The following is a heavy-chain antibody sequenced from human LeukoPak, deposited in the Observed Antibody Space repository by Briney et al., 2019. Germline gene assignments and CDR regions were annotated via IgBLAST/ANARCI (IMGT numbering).Heavy chain of an antibody. CDR3: ARVEEAAAFNP. D-gene: IGHD6-13*01. CDR2: ISSNSSYI. Sequence: GGSLRLSCAASGFTFSSYWMSWVRQAPGKGLEWVSSISSNSSYIYYADSLKGRFTISRDNAKNSLYLQMNSLRAEDTAVYYCARVEEAAAFNPWGQGTLVTVSS. J-gene: IGHJ5*02. CDR1: GFTFSSYW. V-gene: IGHV3-21*01.